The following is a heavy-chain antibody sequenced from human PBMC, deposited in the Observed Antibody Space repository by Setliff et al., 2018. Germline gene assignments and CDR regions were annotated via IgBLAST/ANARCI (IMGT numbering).Heavy chain of an antibody. CDR1: GYTFTTYA. V-gene: IGHV7-4-1*01. J-gene: IGHJ6*03. CDR2: INTNTGNT. Sequence: ASVKVSCKASGYTFTTYAMGWMRQIPGQGLEWMGWINTNTGNTNYAQGFTGRFVFSLDTSVSTAYLQIYILKAEDTAVYYCARASRFGTAIYKGDYYMDVWGNGTTVTVSS. D-gene: IGHD2-21*02. CDR3: ARASRFGTAIYKGDYYMDV.